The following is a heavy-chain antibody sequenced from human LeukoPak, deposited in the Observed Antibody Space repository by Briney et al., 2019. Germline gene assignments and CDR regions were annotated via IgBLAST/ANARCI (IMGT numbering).Heavy chain of an antibody. CDR3: ARHLDYYGSGTYEF. V-gene: IGHV4-4*07. Sequence: KTSETLSLTCTVSGGSISSYSWSWIRQPAGKGLEWIGRIYTSGSTNYNPPLKSRVTISVDTSKNQFSLRLSSVTAADTAVYYCARHLDYYGSGTYEFWGQGTLVTVSS. D-gene: IGHD3-10*01. CDR2: IYTSGST. J-gene: IGHJ4*02. CDR1: GGSISSYS.